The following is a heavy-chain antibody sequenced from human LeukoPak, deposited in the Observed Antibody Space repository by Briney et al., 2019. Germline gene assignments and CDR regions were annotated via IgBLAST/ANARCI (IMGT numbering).Heavy chain of an antibody. CDR2: ISAYNGNT. D-gene: IGHD4-17*01. CDR1: GYTFTIYG. Sequence: VASVNVSCKASGYTFTIYGISWVRQAPGQGLEWMGRISAYNGNTNYAQKLQGRVTMTTDTSTSTASMELRSLRSDDTAVYYCARDRTTDYGDEVGLDYWGQGTLVTVSS. CDR3: ARDRTTDYGDEVGLDY. J-gene: IGHJ4*02. V-gene: IGHV1-18*01.